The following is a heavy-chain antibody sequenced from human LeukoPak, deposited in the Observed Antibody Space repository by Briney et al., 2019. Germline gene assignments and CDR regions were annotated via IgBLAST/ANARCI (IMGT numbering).Heavy chain of an antibody. CDR3: EGETTVTTALSYYYMDV. CDR2: IYHSAST. V-gene: IGHV4-38-2*02. D-gene: IGHD4-17*01. Sequence: SQTLSLTCTVSSYSISSACYWGCIRQPPGKGLGWLVRIYHSASTSYNPSLKSRVTISVDRSKNQFSLKLSSVPDVETDVYYCEGETTVTTALSYYYMDVWGKGKTVMISS. CDR1: SYSISSACY. J-gene: IGHJ6*03.